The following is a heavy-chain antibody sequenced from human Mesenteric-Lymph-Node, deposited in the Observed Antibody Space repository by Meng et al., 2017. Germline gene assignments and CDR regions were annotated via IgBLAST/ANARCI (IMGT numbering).Heavy chain of an antibody. J-gene: IGHJ3*02. V-gene: IGHV4-59*01. CDR3: ARGGIDTAMVNDAFDI. Sequence: SETLSLTCTVSGGSISSYYWSWIRQPPGKGLEWIGYIYYSGSTNYNPSLKSRVTISVNTSKNQFSLKLSSVTAADTAVYYCARGGIDTAMVNDAFDIWGQGTRVTVSS. CDR2: IYYSGST. D-gene: IGHD5-18*01. CDR1: GGSISSYY.